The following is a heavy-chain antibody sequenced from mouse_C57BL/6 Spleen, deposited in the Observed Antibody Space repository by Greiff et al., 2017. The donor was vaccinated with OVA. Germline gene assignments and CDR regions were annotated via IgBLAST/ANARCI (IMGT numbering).Heavy chain of an antibody. CDR2: ISNGGGST. CDR3: ASPYYYGP. Sequence: EVMLVESGGGLVQPGGSLKLSCAASGFTFSDYYMYWVRQTPEKRLEWVAYISNGGGSTYYPDTVKGRFTISRDNAKNTLYLQMSRLKSEDTAMYYCASPYYYGPWGQGTSVTVSS. V-gene: IGHV5-12*01. J-gene: IGHJ4*01. D-gene: IGHD1-1*01. CDR1: GFTFSDYY.